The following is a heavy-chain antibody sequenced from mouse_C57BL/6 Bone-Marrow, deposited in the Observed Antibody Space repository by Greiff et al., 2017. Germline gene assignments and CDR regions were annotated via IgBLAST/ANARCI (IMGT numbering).Heavy chain of an antibody. V-gene: IGHV2-6-1*01. D-gene: IGHD2-14*01. CDR2: IWSDGST. CDR1: GFSLTSSG. J-gene: IGHJ1*03. CDR3: ARHEVLGWYFDV. Sequence: QVQLKESGPGLVAPSQSLSITCTVSGFSLTSSGVHWVRQPPGKGLEWLVVIWSDGSTTYNSALKSRLCISKDNYKSQVFVKMNSLQTDDTAMYYCARHEVLGWYFDVWGTGTTVTVAS.